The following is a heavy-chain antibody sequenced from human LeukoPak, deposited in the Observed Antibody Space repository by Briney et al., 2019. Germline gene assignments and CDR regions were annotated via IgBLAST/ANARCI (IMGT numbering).Heavy chain of an antibody. J-gene: IGHJ4*02. D-gene: IGHD5-12*01. V-gene: IGHV3-33*01. CDR1: GFTFSTYV. CDR3: ARRSYSAYDFDY. CDR2: IWSDGNNK. Sequence: PGGSLRLSCAASGFTFSTYVMHWVRQAPGKGLEGVAVIWSDGNNKYFADSVKGRFTISRDNSKSTLYLQMNSLRAEDTAIYYCARRSYSAYDFDYWGQGTLVTVSS.